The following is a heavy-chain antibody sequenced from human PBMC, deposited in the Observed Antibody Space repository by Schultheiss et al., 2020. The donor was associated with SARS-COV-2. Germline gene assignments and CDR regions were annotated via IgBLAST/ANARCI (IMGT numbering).Heavy chain of an antibody. CDR3: ARDQYYDSSGYQDY. CDR2: IWYDGSNK. J-gene: IGHJ4*02. CDR1: GFTFSSYG. V-gene: IGHV3-33*08. D-gene: IGHD3-22*01. Sequence: GGSLRLSCAASGFTFSSYGMHWVRQAPGKGLEWVAVIWYDGSNKYYADSVKGRFIISRDNSRNTLYLQMNSLRAEDTAVYYCARDQYYDSSGYQDYWGQGTLVTVSS.